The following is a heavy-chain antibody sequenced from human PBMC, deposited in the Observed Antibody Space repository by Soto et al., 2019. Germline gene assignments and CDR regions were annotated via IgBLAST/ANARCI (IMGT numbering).Heavy chain of an antibody. D-gene: IGHD6-13*01. CDR3: ARSTAAGTGSSFGY. CDR1: GYTFTSYA. J-gene: IGHJ4*01. CDR2: INAGNGNT. V-gene: IGHV1-3*01. Sequence: QVQLVQSGAEVKKPGASVKVSCKDSGYTFTSYAMHWVRQAPGQRLEWMGWINAGNGNTKYGQKFQGRVTITRDTSASTAYIELSSLRSEDTAVYYCARSTAAGTGSSFGYWGHGTLVTVSS.